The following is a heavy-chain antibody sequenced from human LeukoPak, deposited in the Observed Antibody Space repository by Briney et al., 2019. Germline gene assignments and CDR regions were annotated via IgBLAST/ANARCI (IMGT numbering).Heavy chain of an antibody. V-gene: IGHV4-34*01. CDR1: GGSFSGYY. CDR3: ARDLLHRGYAFDI. D-gene: IGHD3-22*01. Sequence: EPSETLSLTCAVYGGSFSGYYWSWIRQPPGKGLEWIGEINHSGSTNYNPSLKSRVTISVDTSKNQFSLKLTSVTAADTAVYYCARDLLHRGYAFDIWGQGTMVTVSS. CDR2: INHSGST. J-gene: IGHJ3*02.